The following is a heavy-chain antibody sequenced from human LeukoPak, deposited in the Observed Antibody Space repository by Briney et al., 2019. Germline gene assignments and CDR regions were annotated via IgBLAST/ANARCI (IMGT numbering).Heavy chain of an antibody. J-gene: IGHJ4*02. CDR1: GGSISSYY. CDR3: ASLPVGAAAGSCPFDY. Sequence: SETLSLTCTVSGGSISSYYWSWIRQPPGKGLEWIGYIYYSGSTNYNPSLKSRVTISVDTSKNQFSLKLSSVTAADTAVYYCASLPVGAAAGSCPFDYWGQGTLVTVSS. V-gene: IGHV4-59*08. D-gene: IGHD6-13*01. CDR2: IYYSGST.